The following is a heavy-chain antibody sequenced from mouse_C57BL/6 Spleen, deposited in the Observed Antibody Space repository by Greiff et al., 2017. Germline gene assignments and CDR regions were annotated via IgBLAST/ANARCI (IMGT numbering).Heavy chain of an antibody. D-gene: IGHD4-1*01. J-gene: IGHJ4*01. CDR3: ARRLGRGYAMDY. Sequence: VQLQQPGAELVRPGSSVKLSCKASGYTFTSYWMHWVKQRPIQGLEWIGNIDPSDSETHYNQEFKDKATLTVDKSSSTAYMQLSSLTSEDSAVYYCARRLGRGYAMDYWGQGTSVTVSS. CDR1: GYTFTSYW. CDR2: IDPSDSET. V-gene: IGHV1-52*01.